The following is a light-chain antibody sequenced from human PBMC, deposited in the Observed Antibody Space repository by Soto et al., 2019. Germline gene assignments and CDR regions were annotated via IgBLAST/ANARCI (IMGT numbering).Light chain of an antibody. CDR1: QSVSSF. CDR3: QQYGTLPWT. CDR2: GAS. Sequence: EIVMTQSPATLSVSPGDRATLSCRASQSVSSFLAWYQQKPGKAPRLLIYGASTRATGIPARFSGSGSGTEFTLTIRRLEPEDFAVYSRQQYGTLPWTLGQGTKV. J-gene: IGKJ1*01. V-gene: IGKV3-15*01.